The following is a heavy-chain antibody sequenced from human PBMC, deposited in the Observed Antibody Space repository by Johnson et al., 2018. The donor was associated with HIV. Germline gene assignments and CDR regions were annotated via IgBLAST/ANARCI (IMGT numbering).Heavy chain of an antibody. D-gene: IGHD1-26*01. V-gene: IGHV3-9*01. Sequence: VQLVESGGGLVQPGRSLRLSCAASGFTFDDYAMHWVRQAPGKGLEWVAGISWNSGSIVYVDSVKGRFTISRDNAKNSLYLQMNSLRAEDTAVYYCARDGIGRGIVGANDAFDICGQGTMVTVSS. CDR2: ISWNSGSI. CDR3: ARDGIGRGIVGANDAFDI. CDR1: GFTFDDYA. J-gene: IGHJ3*02.